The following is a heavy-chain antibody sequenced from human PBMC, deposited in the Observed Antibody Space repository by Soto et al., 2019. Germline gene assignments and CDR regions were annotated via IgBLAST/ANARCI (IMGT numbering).Heavy chain of an antibody. Sequence: QLQLQESGPGLVKPSETLSLTCTASGGSISSSSYYWGWIRQPPGKGLEWIGSIYYSGSTYYNPSLKSRVTISVDTSKNQFYLKVSAVTATETAVYYCARHKDTSSRYLLPDYWGQGTLVTVSS. V-gene: IGHV4-39*01. CDR3: ARHKDTSSRYLLPDY. CDR2: IYYSGST. D-gene: IGHD6-13*01. CDR1: GGSISSSSYY. J-gene: IGHJ4*02.